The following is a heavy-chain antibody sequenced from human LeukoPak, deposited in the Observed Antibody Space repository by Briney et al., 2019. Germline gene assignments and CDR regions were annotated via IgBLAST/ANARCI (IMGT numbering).Heavy chain of an antibody. D-gene: IGHD1-1*01. CDR2: ISSTITYI. V-gene: IGHV3-21*01. CDR3: ARGAGTSYFDY. Sequence: GGSLRLSCAASGVTSSSYSMNWARQVSGQGLEWVSYISSTITYINSAESVKCRFAISRDNDNTSLSLQMNSLRAEDTAVYYCARGAGTSYFDYWGQGTLVTVSS. J-gene: IGHJ4*02. CDR1: GVTSSSYS.